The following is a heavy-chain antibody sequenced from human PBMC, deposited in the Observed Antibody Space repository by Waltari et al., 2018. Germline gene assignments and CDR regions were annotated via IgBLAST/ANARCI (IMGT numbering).Heavy chain of an antibody. J-gene: IGHJ2*01. Sequence: EVQLVESAGGLVQPGGSLRLSCAASGFTFSSYSMNWVRQAPGKGLGGVSYISSSSTTISHAYSVKGTLTIYRYNAKTSLYLQMNSLRAEATAVYYCARGFSITGWYLDLWGRGTLVTVSS. CDR2: ISSSSTTI. CDR1: GFTFSSYS. CDR3: ARGFSITGWYLDL. D-gene: IGHD3-3*02. V-gene: IGHV3-48*01.